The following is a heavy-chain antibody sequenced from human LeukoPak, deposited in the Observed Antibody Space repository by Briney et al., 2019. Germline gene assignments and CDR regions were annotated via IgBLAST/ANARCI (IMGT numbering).Heavy chain of an antibody. D-gene: IGHD2-2*01. J-gene: IGHJ4*02. CDR3: ARNKSTTLGDY. CDR2: ITPNSGYA. Sequence: ASVKVSCKASGYAFSNSGISWVRQAPGQGLEWMGWITPNSGYAHYAQKLQGRVTMSTDTFTSTAYMELRSLRSDDTAVYYCARNKSTTLGDYWGQGTLVIVSS. CDR1: GYAFSNSG. V-gene: IGHV1-18*01.